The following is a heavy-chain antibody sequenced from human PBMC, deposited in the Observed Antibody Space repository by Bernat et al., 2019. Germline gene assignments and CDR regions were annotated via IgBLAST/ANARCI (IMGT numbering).Heavy chain of an antibody. CDR2: IYSGGGT. Sequence: EVQLVESGGGLVQPGGSLRLSCAVSGFTVSSNYMSWVRQAPGKGLEWVSVIYSGGGTYYADSVKGRFTISRDNSKNTLYLQMNSLRAEDTAVYHCAREDHYYGSGIGNGFDYWGQGTLVTVSS. CDR1: GFTVSSNY. V-gene: IGHV3-66*01. CDR3: AREDHYYGSGIGNGFDY. D-gene: IGHD3-10*01. J-gene: IGHJ4*02.